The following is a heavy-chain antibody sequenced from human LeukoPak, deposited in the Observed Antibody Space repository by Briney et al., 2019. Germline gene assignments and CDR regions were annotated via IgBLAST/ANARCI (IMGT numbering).Heavy chain of an antibody. V-gene: IGHV3-7*01. CDR3: AKKKYYNATSPSGWFDP. D-gene: IGHD3-22*01. J-gene: IGHJ5*02. CDR2: INQDGSEM. Sequence: WESLRLTCAASGFTFSDYWMTWIRRPPGKGLEWVATINQDGSEMSYVGSEKRRYTISRDNAKNSLYLQMNSLRVENTAVYYCAKKKYYNATSPSGWFDPWGQGTLVTVSS. CDR1: GFTFSDYW.